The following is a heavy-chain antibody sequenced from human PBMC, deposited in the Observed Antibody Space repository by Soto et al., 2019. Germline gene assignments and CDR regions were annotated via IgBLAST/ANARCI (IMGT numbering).Heavy chain of an antibody. CDR1: GLNFDDFA. V-gene: IGHV3-9*01. CDR3: AKGRYDFWSPYYFDS. CDR2: ITWNSRVL. Sequence: EVQLVESGGRLVQPGRSLRLSCVGTGLNFDDFAMHWVRQAPGKGLEWVSGITWNSRVLAYADSVKGRYTISRDNARNSLYLQMDSLRDEDTALYYCAKGRYDFWSPYYFDSWGQGTLVTVSS. J-gene: IGHJ4*02. D-gene: IGHD3-3*01.